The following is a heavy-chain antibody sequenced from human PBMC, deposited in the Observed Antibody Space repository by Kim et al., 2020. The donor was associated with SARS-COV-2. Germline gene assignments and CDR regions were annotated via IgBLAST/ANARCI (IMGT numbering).Heavy chain of an antibody. D-gene: IGHD1-26*01. J-gene: IGHJ4*02. Sequence: SETLSLTCSVSGGSISTSTYYWGWIRQPPGMGLEWIGSIHYSGRTHYNSSLKSLLTISVDTSKNQFSLKLSSVTAADTAVYYCARYQYSGTYYPFDYWGQGTLVTVSS. CDR2: IHYSGRT. CDR1: GGSISTSTYY. CDR3: ARYQYSGTYYPFDY. V-gene: IGHV4-39*01.